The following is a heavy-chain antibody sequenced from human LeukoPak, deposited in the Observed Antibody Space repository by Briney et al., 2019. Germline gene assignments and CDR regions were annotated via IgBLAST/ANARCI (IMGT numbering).Heavy chain of an antibody. V-gene: IGHV3-7*01. CDR1: GFTFSVYW. D-gene: IGHD3-22*01. J-gene: IGHJ1*01. Sequence: GSLRLSCAASGFTFSVYWMGWVRQAPGKGLEWVGNIKQDGSEKYYVDSVKARFTISRDNAKSSLFLQLNSLRAEDTAVYYCARERGYYDNSGYLPTTYFQHWGQGTLVTVSS. CDR2: IKQDGSEK. CDR3: ARERGYYDNSGYLPTTYFQH.